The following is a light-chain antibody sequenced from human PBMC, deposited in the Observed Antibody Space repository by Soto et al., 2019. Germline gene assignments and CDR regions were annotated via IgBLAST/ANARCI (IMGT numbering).Light chain of an antibody. CDR1: QSIRST. Sequence: EIVMTQSPATLSVSPGESATVSCRASQSIRSTLAWYQQIPGQAPRLLIYGPSTRVTGIPARFGGSGSGTEFTLTISSLQPEDSAVYYCQQYNNWLRGSFGPGTKLEIK. CDR3: QQYNNWLRGS. V-gene: IGKV3-15*01. J-gene: IGKJ2*04. CDR2: GPS.